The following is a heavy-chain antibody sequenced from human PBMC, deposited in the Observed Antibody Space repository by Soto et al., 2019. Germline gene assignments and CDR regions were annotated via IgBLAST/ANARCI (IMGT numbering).Heavy chain of an antibody. Sequence: QPGGSLRLSCAASGFTFSSYAMHWVRQAPGKGLEWVAVISYDGSNRYYADSVKGRFTISRDNSKNTLYLQMNSLRAEDTAVYYCARDRVPRDGYNWGYYYGMDVWGQGTTVTVSS. CDR1: GFTFSSYA. CDR3: ARDRVPRDGYNWGYYYGMDV. CDR2: ISYDGSNR. V-gene: IGHV3-30-3*01. D-gene: IGHD5-12*01. J-gene: IGHJ6*02.